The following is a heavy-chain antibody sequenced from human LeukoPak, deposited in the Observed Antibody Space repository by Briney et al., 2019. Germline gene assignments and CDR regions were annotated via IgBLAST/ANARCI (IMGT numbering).Heavy chain of an antibody. V-gene: IGHV4-59*01. Sequence: PGGSLRLSCAASGFTFSSYAMSWVRQAPGKGLEWIGYIYYSGSTNYNPSLKSRVTISVDTSKNQFSLKLSSVTAADTAVYYCARHYGYFDYWGQGTLVTVSS. CDR1: GFTFSSYA. J-gene: IGHJ4*02. CDR2: IYYSGST. D-gene: IGHD3-16*01. CDR3: ARHYGYFDY.